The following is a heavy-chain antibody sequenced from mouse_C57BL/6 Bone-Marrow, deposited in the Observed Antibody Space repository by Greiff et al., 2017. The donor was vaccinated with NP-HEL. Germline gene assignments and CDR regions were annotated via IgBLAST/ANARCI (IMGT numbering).Heavy chain of an antibody. D-gene: IGHD1-1*01. V-gene: IGHV1-81*01. CDR3: AAIITTVVESFDY. CDR1: GYTFTSYG. CDR2: IYPRSGNT. J-gene: IGHJ2*01. Sequence: QVQLQQSGAELARPGASVKLSCKASGYTFTSYGISWVKQRTGQGLEWIGEIYPRSGNTYYNEKFKGKATLTADKSSSTAYMELRSLTSEDSAVYFCAAIITTVVESFDYWGQGTTLTVSS.